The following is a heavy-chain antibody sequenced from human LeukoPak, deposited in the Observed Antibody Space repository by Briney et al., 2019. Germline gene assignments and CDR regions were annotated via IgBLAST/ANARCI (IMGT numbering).Heavy chain of an antibody. V-gene: IGHV4-34*01. Sequence: SETLSLTCAVYGGSFSDYYWSWIRQPPGKGLEWIGSIYDSGSTYYNPFLKSRVTISVDTSKNQFSLKLNSVTAADTAVYYCARHYGPWGQGTLVTVSS. J-gene: IGHJ5*02. CDR3: ARHYGP. D-gene: IGHD3-16*01. CDR2: IYDSGST. CDR1: GGSFSDYY.